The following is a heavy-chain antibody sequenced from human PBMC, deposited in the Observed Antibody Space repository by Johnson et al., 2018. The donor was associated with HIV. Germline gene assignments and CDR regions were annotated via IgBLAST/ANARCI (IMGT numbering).Heavy chain of an antibody. Sequence: QVQVLESGGGVVQPGRSLRLSCAASGFTFSSYGMHWVRQAPGKGLEWVSVIYTDDSTYYADSVKGRFTISRDNSKNTLYLQMNSLRAEDTAIYYCARACSAAHCYSAQAFDIWGQGTMVTVSS. V-gene: IGHV3-NL1*01. CDR3: ARACSAAHCYSAQAFDI. CDR2: IYTDDST. CDR1: GFTFSSYG. D-gene: IGHD2-15*01. J-gene: IGHJ3*02.